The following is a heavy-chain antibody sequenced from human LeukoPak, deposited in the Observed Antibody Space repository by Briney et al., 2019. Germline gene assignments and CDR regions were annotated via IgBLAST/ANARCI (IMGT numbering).Heavy chain of an antibody. CDR2: IYPSGTT. Sequence: PSETLSLTCPVSGXSVSSYYWSWIRQPAGKGLEWIGRIYPSGTTHYNPSLKSRVTMSVDTSKNQFSLKLLSVTAADTAVYYCADDYGDWGQGTLVTVSS. CDR3: ADDYGD. CDR1: GXSVSSYY. V-gene: IGHV4-4*07. J-gene: IGHJ1*01. D-gene: IGHD4-17*01.